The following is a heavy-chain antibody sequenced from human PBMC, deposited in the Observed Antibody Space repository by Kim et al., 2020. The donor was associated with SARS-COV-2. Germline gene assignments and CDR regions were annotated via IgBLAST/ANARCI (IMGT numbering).Heavy chain of an antibody. Sequence: ASVKVSCKTSGYTFTSYSMNWVRQAPGQGLEWMGWINTNTGNPTYAQGFTGRFVFSLDTSVSTAYLQISSLKAEDTAVYYCARVHAEERRIAAAGTLYYFDYWGQGTLVTVSS. CDR1: GYTFTSYS. CDR2: INTNTGNP. CDR3: ARVHAEERRIAAAGTLYYFDY. D-gene: IGHD6-13*01. J-gene: IGHJ4*02. V-gene: IGHV7-4-1*02.